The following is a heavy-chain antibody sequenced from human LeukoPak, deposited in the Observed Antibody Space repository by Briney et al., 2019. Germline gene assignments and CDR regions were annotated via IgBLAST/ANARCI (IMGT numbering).Heavy chain of an antibody. J-gene: IGHJ6*03. CDR2: INHSGST. V-gene: IGHV4-34*01. D-gene: IGHD3-10*01. CDR1: GGSFSGYY. Sequence: SETLSLTCAVYGGSFSGYYWSWIRQPPGKGLEWIGEINHSGSTNYNPSLKSRVTISVDTSKNQFSLKLSSVTAADTAVYYCARLGYGSGSSDYYYMDVWGQGTLVTVSS. CDR3: ARLGYGSGSSDYYYMDV.